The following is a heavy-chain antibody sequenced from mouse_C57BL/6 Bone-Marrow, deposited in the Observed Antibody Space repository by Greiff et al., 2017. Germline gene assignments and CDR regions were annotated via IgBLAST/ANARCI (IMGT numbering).Heavy chain of an antibody. Sequence: QVQLKQSGAELVRPGASVTLSCKASGYTFTDYEMHWVKQTPVHGLEWIGAIDPETGGTAYNQKFKGKAILTADKSSSTAYMELRSRTSEDSAVYYCKRWYYGSSRSDYWGQGTSVTVSS. CDR2: IDPETGGT. CDR3: KRWYYGSSRSDY. V-gene: IGHV1-15*01. D-gene: IGHD1-1*01. J-gene: IGHJ4*01. CDR1: GYTFTDYE.